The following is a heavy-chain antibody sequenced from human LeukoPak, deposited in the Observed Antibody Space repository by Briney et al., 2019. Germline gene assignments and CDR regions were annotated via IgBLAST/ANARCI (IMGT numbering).Heavy chain of an antibody. V-gene: IGHV1-69*05. D-gene: IGHD4-17*01. CDR2: IIPIFGTA. Sequence: SVKVSCKASGGTFSSYAITWVRQAPGQGLEWMGRIIPIFGTANYAQKFQGRVTITTDESTSTAYMELSSLRSEDTAVDYCARESPPPMTTVTNYFDYWGQGTLVTVSS. CDR1: GGTFSSYA. CDR3: ARESPPPMTTVTNYFDY. J-gene: IGHJ4*02.